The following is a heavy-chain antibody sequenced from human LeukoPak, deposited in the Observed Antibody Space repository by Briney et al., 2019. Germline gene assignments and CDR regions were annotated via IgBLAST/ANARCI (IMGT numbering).Heavy chain of an antibody. J-gene: IGHJ4*02. CDR1: GFSFTSYT. CDR2: LTSSSNYK. Sequence: GGSLRLSCAASGFSFTSYTMNWVRQAPGKGLEWVSSLTSSSNYKFYADSMRGRFTISRDNAKNSLYLQMNSLRVEDTAVYYCARVSGEYRDFWGQGTQVTVSS. CDR3: ARVSGEYRDF. D-gene: IGHD4-17*01. V-gene: IGHV3-21*01.